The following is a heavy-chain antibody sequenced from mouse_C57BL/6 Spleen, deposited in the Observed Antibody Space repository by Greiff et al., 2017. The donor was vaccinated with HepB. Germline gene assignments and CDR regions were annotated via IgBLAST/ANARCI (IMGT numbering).Heavy chain of an antibody. CDR2: ISDGGSYT. D-gene: IGHD2-5*01. CDR1: GFTFSSYA. CDR3: AREGDSNPWFAY. V-gene: IGHV5-4*01. J-gene: IGHJ3*01. Sequence: EVQVVESGGGLVKPGGSLKLSCAASGFTFSSYAMSWVRQTPEKRLEWVATISDGGSYTYYPDNVKGRFTISRDNAKNNLYLQMSHLKSEDTAMYYCAREGDSNPWFAYWGQGTLVTVSA.